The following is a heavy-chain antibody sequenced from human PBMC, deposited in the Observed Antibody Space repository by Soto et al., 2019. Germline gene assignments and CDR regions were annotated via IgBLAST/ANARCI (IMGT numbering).Heavy chain of an antibody. D-gene: IGHD4-4*01. Sequence: GGFPRPPCAASGFTFSSYAIGWVRQAPGKGLEWVSAISGSGGSTYYADSVKGRLTISGDNSKNTLYLQMNSLRAEDTAVYYCAKVGYSNRESGWGQGTLVTVSS. CDR2: ISGSGGST. CDR1: GFTFSSYA. CDR3: AKVGYSNRESG. J-gene: IGHJ4*02. V-gene: IGHV3-23*01.